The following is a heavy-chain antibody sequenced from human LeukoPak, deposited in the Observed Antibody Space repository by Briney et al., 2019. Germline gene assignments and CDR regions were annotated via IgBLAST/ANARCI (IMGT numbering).Heavy chain of an antibody. CDR2: IYTSGST. V-gene: IGHV4-61*02. J-gene: IGHJ3*02. CDR1: GGSISSGSDY. CDR3: ARFMITFGGARGHDAFDI. D-gene: IGHD3-16*01. Sequence: PSETLSLTCTVSGGSISSGSDYWSWIRQPAGKGLEWIGRIYTSGSTNYNPSLKSRVTISVDTSKNQFSLKLSSVTAADTAVYYCARFMITFGGARGHDAFDIWGQGTMVTVSS.